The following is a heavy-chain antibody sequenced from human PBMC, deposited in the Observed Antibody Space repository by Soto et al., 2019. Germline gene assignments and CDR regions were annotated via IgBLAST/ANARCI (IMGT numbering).Heavy chain of an antibody. V-gene: IGHV4-38-2*02. D-gene: IGHD2-2*01. CDR2: MFHSGST. CDR3: ARGHIVVVPTVGWFDP. J-gene: IGHJ5*02. Sequence: SETLSLPCTVSGYFISSGYYWGWIRQPPGKGLEWIGSMFHSGSTHSNPSLTSRVTMSVDTSKNQFSLRLSSVTASDTAVYYCARGHIVVVPTVGWFDPWGQGTLVTVSS. CDR1: GYFISSGYY.